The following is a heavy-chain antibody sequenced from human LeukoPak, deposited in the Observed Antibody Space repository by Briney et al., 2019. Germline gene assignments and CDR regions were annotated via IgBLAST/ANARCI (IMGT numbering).Heavy chain of an antibody. Sequence: GGSLRLSCEVSGFTFSSYSMNWFRQAPGKGLEWLSLINSVSSYIDYADSVKGRFSISRDNVKNSLHLQMNSLRDEDTAVYYCARGHGDGAWLIDYWGQGTLVIISS. CDR3: ARGHGDGAWLIDY. CDR1: GFTFSSYS. V-gene: IGHV3-48*02. CDR2: INSVSSYI. D-gene: IGHD3-9*01. J-gene: IGHJ4*02.